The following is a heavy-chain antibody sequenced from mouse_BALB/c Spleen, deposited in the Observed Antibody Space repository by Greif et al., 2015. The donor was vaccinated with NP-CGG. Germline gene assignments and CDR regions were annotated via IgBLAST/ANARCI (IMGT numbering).Heavy chain of an antibody. CDR2: IWAGGST. CDR1: GFSLTSYG. D-gene: IGHD1-2*01. V-gene: IGHV2-9*02. CDR3: SPTADYYAMDY. Sequence: VKLVESGPGLVAPSQSLSITCTVSGFSLTSYGVHWVRQPPGKGLEWLGVIWAGGSTNYNSALMSRLSISKDNSKSXVFLKMNSLQTDDTATYYCSPTADYYAMDYWGQGTSVTVSS. J-gene: IGHJ4*01.